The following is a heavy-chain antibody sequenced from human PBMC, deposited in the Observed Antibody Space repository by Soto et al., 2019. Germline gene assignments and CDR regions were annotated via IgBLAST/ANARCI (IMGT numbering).Heavy chain of an antibody. CDR1: GYTFTSYY. CDR2: INPSGGST. Sequence: QVQLVQSGAEVKKPGASVKVSCKASGYTFTSYYMHWVRQAPGQGLEWMGIINPSGGSTSYAQKYLRRVPRTRDXFTXTXDGELRSRRSEDTAVYYCARDSDDGPCGELRIPSGYWGQGTLVTVSS. J-gene: IGHJ4*02. V-gene: IGHV1-46*03. D-gene: IGHD3-10*01. CDR3: ARDSDDGPCGELRIPSGY.